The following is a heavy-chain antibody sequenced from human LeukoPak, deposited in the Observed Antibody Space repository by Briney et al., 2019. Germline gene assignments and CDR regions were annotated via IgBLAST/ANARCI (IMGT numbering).Heavy chain of an antibody. CDR1: GFTFGDYA. CDR3: TRALWRTLEGYYYSYYGMDV. Sequence: GGSLRLSCTASGFTFGDYAMSWVRQAPGKGLEWVGFIRSKAYGGTTEYAASVKGRFTISRDDSKSIAYLQMNSLKTEDTAVYYCTRALWRTLEGYYYSYYGMDVWGKGTTVTVSS. D-gene: IGHD3-10*01. J-gene: IGHJ6*04. V-gene: IGHV3-49*04. CDR2: IRSKAYGGTT.